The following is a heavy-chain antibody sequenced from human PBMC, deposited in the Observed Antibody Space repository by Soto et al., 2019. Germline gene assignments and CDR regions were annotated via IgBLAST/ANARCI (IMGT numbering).Heavy chain of an antibody. CDR3: ARRDYGSGSYP. CDR1: GYTFTSYG. Sequence: QVQLVQSGAEVKKPGASVKVSFKASGYTFTSYGISWVRQAPGQGLEWMGWISAYNGNTNYAQKLQGRVTMPTDTSTSTAYMVLRSLRSDDTAVYYCARRDYGSGSYPWGQGTLVTVSS. D-gene: IGHD3-10*01. CDR2: ISAYNGNT. V-gene: IGHV1-18*01. J-gene: IGHJ5*02.